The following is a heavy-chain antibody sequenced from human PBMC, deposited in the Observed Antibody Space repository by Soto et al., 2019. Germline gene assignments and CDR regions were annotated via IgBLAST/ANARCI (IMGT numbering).Heavy chain of an antibody. Sequence: QVQLQESGPGLVSPWGTLSLTCTVSGASISSSGYYWGWIRQAPGKGLQWSGSIDYVGNNYYDPSLKSRGVRFLDPAKNPMSPELDPVTGADTGVHYCVRGGLRYQQSSYYFDVWGQGTLVTVSS. J-gene: IGHJ4*02. CDR2: IDYVGNN. V-gene: IGHV4-39*01. CDR1: GASISSSGYY. D-gene: IGHD3-16*01. CDR3: VRGGLRYQQSSYYFDV.